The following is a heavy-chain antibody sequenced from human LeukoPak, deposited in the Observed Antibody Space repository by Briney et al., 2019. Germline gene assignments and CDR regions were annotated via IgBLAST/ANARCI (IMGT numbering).Heavy chain of an antibody. J-gene: IGHJ5*02. CDR2: IYYSGST. CDR3: ARDQSSWFDP. Sequence: SETLCLTCTVSGGSISSGDYYWSWIRQPPGKGLEWIGYIYYSGSTYYNPSLKSRVTLSVDTSKNQFSLKLSSVTAADTAVYYCARDQSSWFDPWGQGTLVTVSS. CDR1: GGSISSGDYY. V-gene: IGHV4-61*08.